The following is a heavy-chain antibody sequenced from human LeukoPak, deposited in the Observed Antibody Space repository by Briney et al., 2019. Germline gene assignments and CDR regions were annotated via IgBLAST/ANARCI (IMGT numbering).Heavy chain of an antibody. CDR1: GYTFTNYC. Sequence: ASVKVSCKASGYTFTNYCISWVRQAPGQGLEWMGWISAYNGNTNYAKKIQGRVTMTTDTSTSTAYMELRSLRSDDTAVYYCARDRDFWSGYPKNWGQGTLVTVSS. D-gene: IGHD3-3*01. V-gene: IGHV1-18*01. CDR2: ISAYNGNT. CDR3: ARDRDFWSGYPKN. J-gene: IGHJ4*02.